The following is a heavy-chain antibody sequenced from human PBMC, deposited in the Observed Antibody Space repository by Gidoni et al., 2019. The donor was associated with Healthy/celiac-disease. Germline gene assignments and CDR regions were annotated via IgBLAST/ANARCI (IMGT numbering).Heavy chain of an antibody. CDR3: ARERGYAFDI. J-gene: IGHJ3*02. D-gene: IGHD3-16*01. Sequence: QVQLVESGGGGVQPGRSRRLSWAASGFPFSSYAMHWVPQAPGKGLEWVAVISYDGSNKYYADSVKGRFTISRDNSKNTLYLQMNSLRAEDTAVYYCARERGYAFDIWGQGTMVTVSS. CDR1: GFPFSSYA. V-gene: IGHV3-30-3*01. CDR2: ISYDGSNK.